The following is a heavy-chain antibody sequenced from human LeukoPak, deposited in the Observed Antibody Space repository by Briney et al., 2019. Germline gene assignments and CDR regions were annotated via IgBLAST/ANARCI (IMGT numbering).Heavy chain of an antibody. Sequence: GGSLRLSCAASGFTFSSYAMSWVRQAPGKGLEWVSAISGSGGSTYYADSVKGRFTISRDNSKNTLYLQMNSLRAEDTAVYYCAKDRIWPGRTDYFDYWGQGTLVTVSS. V-gene: IGHV3-23*01. J-gene: IGHJ4*02. D-gene: IGHD2/OR15-2a*01. CDR3: AKDRIWPGRTDYFDY. CDR1: GFTFSSYA. CDR2: ISGSGGST.